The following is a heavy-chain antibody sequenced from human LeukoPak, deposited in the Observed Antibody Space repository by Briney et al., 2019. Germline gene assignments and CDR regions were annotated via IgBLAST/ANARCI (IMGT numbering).Heavy chain of an antibody. CDR2: ISSSSSYI. V-gene: IGHV3-21*01. CDR1: RFTFSSYS. Sequence: GGSLRLSCAASRFTFSSYSMNWVRQAPGKGLEWVSSISSSSSYIYYADSVKGRFTISRDNAKNSLYLQMNSLRAEDTAVYYCARDLEEYSSSPPYYYYYYMDVWGKGTTVTVSS. D-gene: IGHD6-6*01. CDR3: ARDLEEYSSSPPYYYYYYMDV. J-gene: IGHJ6*03.